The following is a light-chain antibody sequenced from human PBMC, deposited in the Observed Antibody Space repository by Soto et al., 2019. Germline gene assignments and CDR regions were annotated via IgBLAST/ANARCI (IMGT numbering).Light chain of an antibody. V-gene: IGLV1-44*01. CDR3: APCYDSLTALV. CDR1: SSNIGSNT. CDR2: GNN. Sequence: QSVVTQPPSASGTPGQRVTISCSGSSSNIGSNTVNWYQQLPGTAPKLLIYGNNQRPSGVPDRFSGSKSGTSASLAITGLQSEDDRDYYCAPCYDSLTALVFGAGTKLTVL. J-gene: IGLJ3*02.